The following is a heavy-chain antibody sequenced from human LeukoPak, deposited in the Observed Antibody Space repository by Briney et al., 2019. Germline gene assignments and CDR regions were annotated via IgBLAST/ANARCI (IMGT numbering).Heavy chain of an antibody. CDR1: GFTFSSYA. D-gene: IGHD3-22*01. CDR2: ISGSGGST. J-gene: IGHJ3*02. Sequence: GGSLRLSCAASGFTFSSYAMSWVRQAPGKGLEWVSAISGSGGSTYYADSVKGRFTISRDNSKNTLYLQTNSLRAEDTAVYYCAKDILDYYDSDAFDIWGQGTMVTVSS. V-gene: IGHV3-23*01. CDR3: AKDILDYYDSDAFDI.